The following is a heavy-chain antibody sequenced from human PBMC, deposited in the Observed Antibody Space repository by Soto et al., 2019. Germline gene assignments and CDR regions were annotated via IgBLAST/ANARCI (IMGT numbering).Heavy chain of an antibody. CDR3: AHRGGVSGRYSYGY. CDR2: IYWDDVD. D-gene: IGHD5-18*01. J-gene: IGHJ4*02. Sequence: QITLKESDPTLVKPTQTLTLTCNFSGFSLSTSGVGVGWIRQPQGKALEWLALIYWDDVDRYSPSLKSSLTITKDNSKNHLFVTMTNIVLLDRATYYRAHRGGVSGRYSYGYWGQGTLVTVSS. V-gene: IGHV2-5*02. CDR1: GFSLSTSGVG.